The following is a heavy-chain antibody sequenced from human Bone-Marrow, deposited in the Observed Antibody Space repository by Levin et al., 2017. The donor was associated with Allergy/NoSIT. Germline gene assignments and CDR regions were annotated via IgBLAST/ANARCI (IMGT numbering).Heavy chain of an antibody. D-gene: IGHD3-10*01. CDR3: ARGWFGELLSH. CDR1: GFTVSSNY. CDR2: IYSGGST. J-gene: IGHJ4*02. Sequence: GGSLRLSCAASGFTVSSNYMSWVRQAPGKGPEWVSVIYSGGSTYYADSVKGRFTISRDNSKNTLYLQMNSLRAEDTADYYCARGWFGELLSHWGQGTLVTVSS. V-gene: IGHV3-53*01.